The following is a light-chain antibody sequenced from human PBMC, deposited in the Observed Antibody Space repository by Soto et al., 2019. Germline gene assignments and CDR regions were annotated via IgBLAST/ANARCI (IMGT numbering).Light chain of an antibody. CDR2: DAS. V-gene: IGKV3-20*01. CDR3: QQYGDSPT. J-gene: IGKJ1*01. Sequence: EIVLTQPPGTLSLSPGERATLSCRASQRISSNYVAWYQQKPGQAPRPLIYDASSRATGIPNRFSGSGSGTDFTLTISRLEPEDFAVFYCQQYGDSPTFGQGT. CDR1: QRISSNY.